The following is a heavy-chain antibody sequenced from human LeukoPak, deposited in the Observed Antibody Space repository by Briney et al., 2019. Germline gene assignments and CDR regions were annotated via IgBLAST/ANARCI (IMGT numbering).Heavy chain of an antibody. D-gene: IGHD3-3*01. Sequence: ASVKVSCKASGYTFTSYYMHWVRQAPGQGLEWMGIINPSGGSTSYAQKFQGRVTMTRDTSTSTVYMELSSLRSEDTAVYYCARGGDRAERDFWSGYHHYYGMDVWGQGTTVTVSS. CDR2: INPSGGST. V-gene: IGHV1-46*01. J-gene: IGHJ6*02. CDR3: ARGGDRAERDFWSGYHHYYGMDV. CDR1: GYTFTSYY.